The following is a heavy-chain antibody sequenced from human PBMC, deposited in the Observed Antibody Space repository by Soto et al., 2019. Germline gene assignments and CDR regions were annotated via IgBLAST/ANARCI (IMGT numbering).Heavy chain of an antibody. D-gene: IGHD4-17*01. Sequence: GGSLRLSCAASGFTFSSYGMHWVRQAPGKGLEWVAVISYDGSNKYYADSVKGRFTISRDNSKNTLYLQMNSLGAEDTAVYYCAMDYGAGTDAFDIWGQGTMVTVSS. CDR3: AMDYGAGTDAFDI. J-gene: IGHJ3*02. V-gene: IGHV3-30*03. CDR1: GFTFSSYG. CDR2: ISYDGSNK.